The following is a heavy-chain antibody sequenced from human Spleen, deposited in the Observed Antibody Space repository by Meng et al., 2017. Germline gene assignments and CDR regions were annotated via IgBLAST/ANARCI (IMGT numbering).Heavy chain of an antibody. V-gene: IGHV3-48*03. J-gene: IGHJ4*01. CDR2: ISTSGSTI. CDR1: GFTFSSYE. D-gene: IGHD2-15*01. Sequence: GGSLRLSCAASGFTFSSYEMNWVRQAPGKGLEWVSYISTSGSTIYYADSAKGRFTISRDNANNSLYLQMNTLRAEDTAVYYCARNPLCRGGGSCSLFDYWGQGTLVTVSS. CDR3: ARNPLCRGGGSCSLFDY.